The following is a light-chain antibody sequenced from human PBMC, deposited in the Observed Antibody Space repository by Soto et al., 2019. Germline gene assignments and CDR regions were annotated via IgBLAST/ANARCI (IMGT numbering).Light chain of an antibody. CDR3: AAWDDSVNGVV. V-gene: IGLV1-44*01. J-gene: IGLJ2*01. Sequence: QSVLTQPPSTSGTPGQRVTISCSGASSNIGSNTVNWYQHLPGTAPKLLIYYNNQRPSGDPDRFSGSRSGTSASLAIAGLQSGDDAYYYCAAWDDSVNGVVFGGGTKLTVL. CDR2: YNN. CDR1: SSNIGSNT.